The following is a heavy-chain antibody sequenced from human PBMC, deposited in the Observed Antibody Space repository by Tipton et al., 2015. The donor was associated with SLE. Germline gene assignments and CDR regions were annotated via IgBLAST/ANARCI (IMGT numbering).Heavy chain of an antibody. Sequence: TLSLTCTVSGGSISSSSYYWGWIRQPPGKGLEWIGSIYCSGSTYYNPSLKSRVTISVDTSKNQFSLKLSSVTAADTAVYYCARVGYCSGGSCNGQGDAFDIWGQGTMVTVSS. CDR1: GGSISSSSYY. CDR3: ARVGYCSGGSCNGQGDAFDI. V-gene: IGHV4-39*07. CDR2: IYCSGST. J-gene: IGHJ3*02. D-gene: IGHD2-15*01.